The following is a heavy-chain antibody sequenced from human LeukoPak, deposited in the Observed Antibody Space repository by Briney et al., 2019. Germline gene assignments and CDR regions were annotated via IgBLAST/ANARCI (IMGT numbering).Heavy chain of an antibody. CDR2: ISGSGGST. D-gene: IGHD6-19*01. CDR1: GFTFSSYA. Sequence: GGSLRLSCAASGFTFSSYAMSWVRQAPGKGREWVSAISGSGGSTYYADSVKGRFTISRDNSKNTRYLQMNSLRAEDTAVYYCAKGHVAGQGYYYGMDVWGQGTTVTVSS. CDR3: AKGHVAGQGYYYGMDV. V-gene: IGHV3-23*01. J-gene: IGHJ6*02.